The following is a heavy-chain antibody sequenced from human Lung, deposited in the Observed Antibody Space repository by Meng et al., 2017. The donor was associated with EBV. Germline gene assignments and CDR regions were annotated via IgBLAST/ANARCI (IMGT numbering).Heavy chain of an antibody. J-gene: IGHJ4*02. CDR2: IYHSGST. CDR3: ARGGTGSAPFDY. Sequence: QVQLQGSGPGLGKPSGTLSLTCDVSGASISRSDLWSWVRQPPGKGLEWIGEIYHSGSTNYNPSLKSRVTISVDTSKNQFSLSLNSVTAADTAVYYCARGGTGSAPFDYWGQETLVTVSS. CDR1: GASISRSDL. D-gene: IGHD2-2*01. V-gene: IGHV4-4*02.